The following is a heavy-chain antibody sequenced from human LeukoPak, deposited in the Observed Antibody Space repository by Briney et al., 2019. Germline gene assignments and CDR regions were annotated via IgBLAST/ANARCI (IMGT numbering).Heavy chain of an antibody. CDR3: ARDWGDIVVVVAEIAFDI. V-gene: IGHV3-21*01. J-gene: IGHJ3*02. Sequence: GGSLRLSCAASGFTFSSYSMNWVRQAPGKGLEWVSSISSSSSYIYYADSMKGRFTISRDNAKNSLYLQMNSLRAEDTAVYYCARDWGDIVVVVAEIAFDIWGQGTMVTVSS. CDR1: GFTFSSYS. CDR2: ISSSSSYI. D-gene: IGHD2-15*01.